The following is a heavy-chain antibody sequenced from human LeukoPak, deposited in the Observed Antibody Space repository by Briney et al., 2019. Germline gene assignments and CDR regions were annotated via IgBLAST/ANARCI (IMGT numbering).Heavy chain of an antibody. V-gene: IGHV3-30*18. Sequence: GGSLRLSCAASGFTFSSYGMHWVRQAPGKGLEWVAVISYDGSNKYYADSVKGRLTISRDNSKNTLYLQMNSLRAEDTAVYYCAKEGGPYYYDSSGSDFDYWGQGTLVTVSS. J-gene: IGHJ4*02. D-gene: IGHD3-22*01. CDR2: ISYDGSNK. CDR1: GFTFSSYG. CDR3: AKEGGPYYYDSSGSDFDY.